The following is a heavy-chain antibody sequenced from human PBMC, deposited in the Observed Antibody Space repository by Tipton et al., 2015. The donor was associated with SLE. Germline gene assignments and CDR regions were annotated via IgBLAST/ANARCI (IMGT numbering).Heavy chain of an antibody. CDR1: GYSFSDYA. V-gene: IGHV1-18*01. CDR2: INTKNGNT. J-gene: IGHJ4*02. CDR3: ARDVPASGSHLLDS. D-gene: IGHD6-13*01. Sequence: QLVQSGGEVKKPGASVKVSCKSSGYSFSDYAVTWVRQAPGQGLEWMGWINTKNGNTRYAQKLRGRVTVTTDTSTNTAYLELRSLTSDDTALYYCARDVPASGSHLLDSWGQGTLVTVSS.